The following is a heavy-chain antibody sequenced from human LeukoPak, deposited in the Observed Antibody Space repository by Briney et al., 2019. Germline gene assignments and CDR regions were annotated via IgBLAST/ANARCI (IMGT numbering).Heavy chain of an antibody. Sequence: SETLSLTCTVSGGSISSSSYYWGWIRQPPGKGLEWIGSNYYSGSTYYNPSLKSRVTISVDTSKNQFSLKLSSVTAADTAVYYCASWVTAWGVPAAMDAFDIWGQGTMVTVSS. D-gene: IGHD2-2*01. CDR2: NYYSGST. V-gene: IGHV4-39*01. CDR1: GGSISSSSYY. J-gene: IGHJ3*02. CDR3: ASWVTAWGVPAAMDAFDI.